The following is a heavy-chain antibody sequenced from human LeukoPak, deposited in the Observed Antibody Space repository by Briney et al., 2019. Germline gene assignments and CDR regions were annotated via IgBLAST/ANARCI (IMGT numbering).Heavy chain of an antibody. J-gene: IGHJ3*02. Sequence: GGSLRLSCAASGFTFSIYWMSWVRQALGKGLEWVSNIKQDGSEKYYVDSVKGRFTISRDNAKNSLYLQMNSLRAEDTAVYYCASLKAWSSTNSDAFDIWGQGTMVTVSS. V-gene: IGHV3-7*01. CDR3: ASLKAWSSTNSDAFDI. CDR2: IKQDGSEK. D-gene: IGHD2-2*01. CDR1: GFTFSIYW.